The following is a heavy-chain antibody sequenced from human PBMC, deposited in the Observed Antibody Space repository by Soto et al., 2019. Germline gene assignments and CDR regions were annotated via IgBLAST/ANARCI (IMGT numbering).Heavy chain of an antibody. V-gene: IGHV1-2*02. Sequence: ASVKVSCKASGYTFTGYYIHWVRQAPGQGLEWMGWINPNSGGTNYAQKFQGRVTMTRDTSISTAYMELSRLRSDDTAVYYCVRDGGMATVPTLDFDYWGQGTLVTVSS. D-gene: IGHD4-4*01. CDR2: INPNSGGT. J-gene: IGHJ4*02. CDR3: VRDGGMATVPTLDFDY. CDR1: GYTFTGYY.